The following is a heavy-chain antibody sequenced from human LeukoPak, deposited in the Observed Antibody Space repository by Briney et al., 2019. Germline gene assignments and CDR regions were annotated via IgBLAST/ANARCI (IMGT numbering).Heavy chain of an antibody. D-gene: IGHD2-2*03. CDR3: AQGGYFAFDF. CDR1: GYTFNSYA. CDR2: INRSGRT. V-gene: IGHV3-23*01. J-gene: IGHJ3*01. Sequence: GGSLRLSCAASGYTFNSYAISWVRQAPGKGLEWVSGINRSGRTYYTDSVKGRFTISRDNSKSTLYLEMNSLRAEDTAVYYCAQGGYFAFDFWGQGTMVTVSS.